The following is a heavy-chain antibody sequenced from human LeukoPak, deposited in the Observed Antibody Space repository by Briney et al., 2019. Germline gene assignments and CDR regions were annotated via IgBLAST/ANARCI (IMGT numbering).Heavy chain of an antibody. CDR3: ARGFSSGYYRGHFDY. D-gene: IGHD3-22*01. Sequence: SETLSLTCAVYGGSFSGYYWSWIRQPPGKGLEWIGEINHSGSTNYNPSLKSRVTISVDTSKNQFSLKLSSVTAADTAVYYCARGFSSGYYRGHFDYWGQGTLVTVSS. V-gene: IGHV4-34*01. CDR2: INHSGST. J-gene: IGHJ4*02. CDR1: GGSFSGYY.